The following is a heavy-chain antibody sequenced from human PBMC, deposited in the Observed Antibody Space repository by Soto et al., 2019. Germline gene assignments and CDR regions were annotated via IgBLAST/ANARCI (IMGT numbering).Heavy chain of an antibody. D-gene: IGHD2-2*01. CDR1: GGTFTNYA. V-gene: IGHV1-69*13. J-gene: IGHJ6*02. CDR3: ARERSVGYCITTTCPKPFYYYAMDV. CDR2: IIPIFGTP. Sequence: ASVKVSCKVSGGTFTNYAFSWVRQAPGQGLEWMGGIIPIFGTPDYAQKFQGRVTITADESTRTASMELSSLRSDDTAVYYCARERSVGYCITTTCPKPFYYYAMDVWGQGTTVTAP.